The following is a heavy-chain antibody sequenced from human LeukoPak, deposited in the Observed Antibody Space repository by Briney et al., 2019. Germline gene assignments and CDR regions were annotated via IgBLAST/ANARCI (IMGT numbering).Heavy chain of an antibody. CDR1: GFTFSSYG. CDR2: IRYDGSNK. CDR3: AKGQNGDYRYYYYMDV. D-gene: IGHD4-17*01. Sequence: GGSLRLSCAASGFTFSSYGMHWVRQAPGKGLEWVAFIRYDGSNKYYADSVKGRFTISRDNSKNTLYLQMNSLRAEDTAVYYCAKGQNGDYRYYYYMDVWGKGTTVTVSS. J-gene: IGHJ6*03. V-gene: IGHV3-30*02.